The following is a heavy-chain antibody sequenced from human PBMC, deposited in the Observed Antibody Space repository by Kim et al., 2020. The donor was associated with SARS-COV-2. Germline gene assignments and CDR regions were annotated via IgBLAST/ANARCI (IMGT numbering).Heavy chain of an antibody. Sequence: SVKVSCKASGGTFSSYAISWVRQAPGQGLEWMGGIIPIFGTANYAQKFQGRVTITADESTSTAYMELSSLRSEDTAVYYCARGHDILTGSSYNWFDPWGQGTLVTVSS. CDR2: IIPIFGTA. V-gene: IGHV1-69*13. J-gene: IGHJ5*02. CDR3: ARGHDILTGSSYNWFDP. CDR1: GGTFSSYA. D-gene: IGHD3-9*01.